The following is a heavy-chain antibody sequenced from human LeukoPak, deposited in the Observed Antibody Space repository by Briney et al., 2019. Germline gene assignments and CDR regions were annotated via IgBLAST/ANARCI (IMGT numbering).Heavy chain of an antibody. CDR1: GYTVTELS. CDR2: IDPEDGET. CDR3: ATDLRVGATSDLSFDY. D-gene: IGHD1-26*01. J-gene: IGHJ4*02. V-gene: IGHV1-24*01. Sequence: ASLKISCKVSGYTVTELSMQWVRQDPGKGLEWMGGIDPEDGETIYAQKFQGRVTMTEDTSTDTAYMELSSLRSEDTAVYYCATDLRVGATSDLSFDYWGQGTLVTVSS.